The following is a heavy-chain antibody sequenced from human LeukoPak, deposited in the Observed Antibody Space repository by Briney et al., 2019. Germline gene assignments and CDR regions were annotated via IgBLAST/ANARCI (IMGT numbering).Heavy chain of an antibody. J-gene: IGHJ4*02. D-gene: IGHD3-9*01. CDR1: GFTFSSYA. CDR3: AKIDPLRYFDWLSQGFDY. V-gene: IGHV3-23*01. Sequence: PGGSLRLSCAASGFTFSSYAMSWVRQAPGKGLEWVSAISGSGGSTYYADSVKGRFTISRDNSKNTLYLQMNSLRAEDTAVYYCAKIDPLRYFDWLSQGFDYWGQGTLVTVSS. CDR2: ISGSGGST.